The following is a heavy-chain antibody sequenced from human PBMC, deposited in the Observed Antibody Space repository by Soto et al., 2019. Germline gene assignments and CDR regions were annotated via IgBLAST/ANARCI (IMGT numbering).Heavy chain of an antibody. Sequence: ASAKVSCKASGYTFTSYGISWVRQAPGQGLEWMGWISAYNGNTNYAQKLQGRVTMTTDTFTSTAYMELRSLRSDDTAVYYCARSYYDSSGYDAFDIWGPGTMVTVSS. D-gene: IGHD3-22*01. V-gene: IGHV1-18*01. J-gene: IGHJ3*02. CDR2: ISAYNGNT. CDR3: ARSYYDSSGYDAFDI. CDR1: GYTFTSYG.